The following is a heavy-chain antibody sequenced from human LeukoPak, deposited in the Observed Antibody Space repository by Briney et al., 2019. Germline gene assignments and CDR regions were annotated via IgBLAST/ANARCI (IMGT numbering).Heavy chain of an antibody. CDR2: IYYSGRT. Sequence: SETLSLTCTVSGGSLSNYSWSWIRRPPGKGLEWIGYIYYSGRTVYNPSLKSRVTISLDTSKNQFSLKLSSVTAADTAVYYCAGDFGSGSYRFDFWGQGTLVTVSS. CDR3: AGDFGSGSYRFDF. J-gene: IGHJ4*02. CDR1: GGSLSNYS. D-gene: IGHD3-10*01. V-gene: IGHV4-59*01.